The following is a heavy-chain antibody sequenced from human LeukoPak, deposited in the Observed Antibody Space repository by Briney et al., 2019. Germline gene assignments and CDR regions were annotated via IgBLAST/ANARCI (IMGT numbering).Heavy chain of an antibody. CDR2: MNPNSGNT. Sequence: PRASVKVSCKASGYTFTSYDINWVRQATGQGLEWMGWMNPNSGNTGYAQKFQGRVTMTRNTSISTAYMELSSLRSEDTAVHYCARLLRYFDWLGRYYYYMDVWGKGTTVTISS. V-gene: IGHV1-8*01. CDR1: GYTFTSYD. D-gene: IGHD3-9*01. J-gene: IGHJ6*03. CDR3: ARLLRYFDWLGRYYYYMDV.